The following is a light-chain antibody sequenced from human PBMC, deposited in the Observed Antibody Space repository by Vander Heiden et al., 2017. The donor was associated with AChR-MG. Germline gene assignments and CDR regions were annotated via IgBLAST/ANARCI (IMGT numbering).Light chain of an antibody. CDR1: QSVSSN. V-gene: IGKV3-15*01. J-gene: IGKJ1*01. CDR3: QQDNNWPPWT. Sequence: EIVITQSPATLSVSPGERATLSCRASQSVSSNLAWYQQKPCQAPRLLIYGASTRATGIPARFSGSGSGTEFTLTMSSLQSEDFAVYYCQQDNNWPPWTFGQGTKVEIK. CDR2: GAS.